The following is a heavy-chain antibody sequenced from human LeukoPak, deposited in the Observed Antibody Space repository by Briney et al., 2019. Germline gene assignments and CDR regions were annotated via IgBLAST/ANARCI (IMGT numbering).Heavy chain of an antibody. CDR1: GFTFSSYS. D-gene: IGHD3-9*01. CDR2: ISSSSSTI. V-gene: IGHV3-48*01. CDR3: ARTSGTGWSY. Sequence: PGGSLRLSCAASGFTFSSYSMNWVRQAPGKGLEWVSYISSSSSTIYYADSVKGRFTISRDNAKNSLYLQMDSLRAEDTAVYYCARTSGTGWSYWGQGTLVTVSS. J-gene: IGHJ4*02.